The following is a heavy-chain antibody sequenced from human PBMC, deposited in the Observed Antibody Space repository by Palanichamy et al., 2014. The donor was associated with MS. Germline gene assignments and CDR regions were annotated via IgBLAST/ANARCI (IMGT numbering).Heavy chain of an antibody. CDR1: GYTFSSYG. CDR2: ISTYNGNT. D-gene: IGHD3-10*01. V-gene: IGHV1-18*04. CDR3: ARDIGPVPGDYYGLDV. Sequence: QVQLVQSGAEVKEPGASVRVSCKASGYTFSSYGISWARQAPGQGLEWMGWISTYNGNTKYAQKFQDRVTMTTDTSTTTAHMDLRSLRFDDSAVYFCARDIGPVPGDYYGLDVWGQGTTVTVSS. J-gene: IGHJ6*02.